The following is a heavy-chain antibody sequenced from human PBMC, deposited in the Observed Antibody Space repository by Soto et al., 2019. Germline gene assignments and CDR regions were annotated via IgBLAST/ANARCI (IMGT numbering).Heavy chain of an antibody. D-gene: IGHD6-6*01. CDR1: GFTFSSYA. V-gene: IGHV3-23*01. CDR3: ARDRQLAGYYFDY. CDR2: ISDSGDRT. J-gene: IGHJ4*02. Sequence: EVQVLESGGGLVQPGGSLRLSCATSGFTFSSYAMSWVRQAPGKGLEWVSAISDSGDRTYYTDSVKGRFTISRDNSKNTLYLQMNSLRAEDTAVYYCARDRQLAGYYFDYWGQGTLVTVSS.